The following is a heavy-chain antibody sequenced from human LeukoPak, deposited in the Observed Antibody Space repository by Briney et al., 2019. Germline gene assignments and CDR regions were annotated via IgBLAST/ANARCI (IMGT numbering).Heavy chain of an antibody. CDR2: INHAGST. CDR3: ARVRTTETTFKKYYYGMDV. J-gene: IGHJ6*02. D-gene: IGHD4-17*01. CDR1: GGSFSGYY. Sequence: SETLSLTCAVYGGSFSGYYWNWIRQPPGKGLEWVGEINHAGSTNYNPSLKSRVTISVDTSKNQFSLKVRSVTAADTAVYYCARVRTTETTFKKYYYGMDVWGQGTTVTVSS. V-gene: IGHV4-34*01.